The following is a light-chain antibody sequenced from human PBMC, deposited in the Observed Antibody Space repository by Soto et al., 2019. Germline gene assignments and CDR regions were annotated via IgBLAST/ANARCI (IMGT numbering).Light chain of an antibody. J-gene: IGKJ1*01. CDR1: QSVSSN. CDR3: QKYVTSSWT. V-gene: IGKV3-15*01. CDR2: GES. Sequence: EIVMTQSPATLSLSPGDSATLSCRASQSVSSNLAWYQQKPGQAPRLLIYGESTRATGIPARLSGSGSGTDLNLTISRLEAEDFAVYYCQKYVTSSWTFGQGTKV.